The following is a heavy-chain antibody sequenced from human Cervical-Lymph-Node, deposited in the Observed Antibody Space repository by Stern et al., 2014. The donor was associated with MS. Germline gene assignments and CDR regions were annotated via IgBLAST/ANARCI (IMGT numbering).Heavy chain of an antibody. CDR3: VDGPSASDSDGYYYGFDS. V-gene: IGHV2-5*02. CDR1: GFSFSTSGVG. J-gene: IGHJ4*02. Sequence: QVTLKESGPTLVKPTQTLTLTCTFSGFSFSTSGVGVGWIRQPPGRALECFAVIYWDGDDNYNPSLKSRLTITKDTSTNQVFLKLTNMAPVDTATYYCVDGPSASDSDGYYYGFDSWGQGTLVTVSP. CDR2: IYWDGDD. D-gene: IGHD3-22*01.